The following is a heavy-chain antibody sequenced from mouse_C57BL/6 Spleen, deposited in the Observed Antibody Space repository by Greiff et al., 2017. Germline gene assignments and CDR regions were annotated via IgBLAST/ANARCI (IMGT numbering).Heavy chain of an antibody. CDR1: GFTFSDYG. J-gene: IGHJ2*01. CDR3: ASGTGY. Sequence: DVHLVESGGGLVKPGGSLKLSCAASGFTFSDYGMHWVRQAPEKGLECVAYISSGSSTIYYADTVTGRFTISRDNAKNTLFLQMTSLRSEDTAMYYCASGTGYWGQGTTLTVSS. D-gene: IGHD3-3*01. V-gene: IGHV5-17*01. CDR2: ISSGSSTI.